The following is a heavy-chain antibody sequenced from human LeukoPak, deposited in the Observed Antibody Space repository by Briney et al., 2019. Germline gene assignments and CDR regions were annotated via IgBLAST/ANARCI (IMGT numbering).Heavy chain of an antibody. CDR1: GGSISSGGYY. CDR2: IYYSGST. J-gene: IGHJ5*02. D-gene: IGHD2-2*01. CDR3: ARVLVPATNNWFDP. Sequence: TSETLSLTCAVYGGSISSGGYYWSWIRQHPGKGLEWIGYIYYSGSTYYNPSLKSRVTISVDTSKNQFSLKLSSVTAADTAVYYCARVLVPATNNWFDPWGQGTLVTVSS. V-gene: IGHV4-31*11.